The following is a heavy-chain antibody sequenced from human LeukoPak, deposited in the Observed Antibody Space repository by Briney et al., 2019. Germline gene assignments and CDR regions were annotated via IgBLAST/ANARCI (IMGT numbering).Heavy chain of an antibody. V-gene: IGHV3-30*18. J-gene: IGHJ6*02. CDR1: GFTFSNYG. Sequence: GGSLRLSCAASGFTFSNYGMHWVRQAPGKGLEWVAVISYDGRRKYYADSVKGRFTISRDNSKNTLYLQMNRLRAEDTAVYYCAKYLGIDYSYGMDVWGQGTTVTVSS. CDR2: ISYDGRRK. CDR3: AKYLGIDYSYGMDV. D-gene: IGHD7-27*01.